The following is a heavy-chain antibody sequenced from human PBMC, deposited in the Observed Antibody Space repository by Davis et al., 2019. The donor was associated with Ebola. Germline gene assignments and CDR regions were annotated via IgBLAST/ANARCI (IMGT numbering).Heavy chain of an antibody. CDR1: GGSISSYY. V-gene: IGHV3-23*01. D-gene: IGHD5-12*01. CDR2: ISGSGGST. CDR3: AKGLATMPYYYGMDV. J-gene: IGHJ6*02. Sequence: ETLSLTCTVSGGSISSYYWSWVRQAPGKGLEWVSAISGSGGSTYYADSVKGRFTISRDNSKNTLYLQMNSLRAEDTAVYYCAKGLATMPYYYGMDVWGQGTTVTVSS.